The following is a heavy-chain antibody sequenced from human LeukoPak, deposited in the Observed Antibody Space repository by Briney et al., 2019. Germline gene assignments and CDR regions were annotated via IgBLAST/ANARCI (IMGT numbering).Heavy chain of an antibody. V-gene: IGHV3-74*01. Sequence: WGSLRLSCAASGFTFSNFWMHWVRQAPGKGLVWVALIYGDGSFTRYADSVKGRFTISRDNAKNTVYLQMNSLRVEDTAVYCARVYETNGYLYWGQGSLVTVSS. CDR1: GFTFSNFW. D-gene: IGHD3-22*01. CDR3: ARVYETNGYLY. J-gene: IGHJ4*02. CDR2: IYGDGSFT.